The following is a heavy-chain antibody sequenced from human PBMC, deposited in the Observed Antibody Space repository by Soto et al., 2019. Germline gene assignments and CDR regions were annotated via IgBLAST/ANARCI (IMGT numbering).Heavy chain of an antibody. D-gene: IGHD3-16*01. V-gene: IGHV3-23*01. CDR3: AKDGGRGYDAFDI. Sequence: GGSLRLSCAASGFTFSSYAMSWVRQAPGKGLEWISAISGSGGSTYYADSVKGRFTISRDNSKNTLYLQMSSLRGEDSAVYYCAKDGGRGYDAFDIWGQGTMVTVSS. CDR1: GFTFSSYA. CDR2: ISGSGGST. J-gene: IGHJ3*02.